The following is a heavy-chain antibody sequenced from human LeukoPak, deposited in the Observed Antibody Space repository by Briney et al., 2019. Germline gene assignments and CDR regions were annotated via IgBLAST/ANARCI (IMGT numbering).Heavy chain of an antibody. V-gene: IGHV1-69*05. CDR3: ARGPTERDYYYYYYMDV. CDR2: IIPIFGTA. CDR1: GGTFSSYA. Sequence: GSSVKVSCKASGGTFSSYAISWVRQAPGQGLEWMGGIIPIFGTANYAQKFQGSVTITTDESTSTAYMELSSLRSEDTAVYYCARGPTERDYYYYYYMDVWGKGTTVTVSS. D-gene: IGHD1-1*01. J-gene: IGHJ6*03.